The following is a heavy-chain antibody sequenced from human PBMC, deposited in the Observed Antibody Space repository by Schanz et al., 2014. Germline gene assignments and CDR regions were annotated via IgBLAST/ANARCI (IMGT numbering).Heavy chain of an antibody. CDR1: GYTLSAYS. J-gene: IGHJ6*03. CDR2: ISAQTGDT. D-gene: IGHD2-2*02. Sequence: QVQLVQSGAEVKKPGASVKVSCKASGYTLSAYSLHWVRQAPGQGLEWIGWISAQTGDTRYAQKMQGRVTMTRDTSTSTAYMELTSLRSEDTAVYYCAGTYCSSTSCYTGYYYMDVWGKGTTVTVSS. V-gene: IGHV1-18*01. CDR3: AGTYCSSTSCYTGYYYMDV.